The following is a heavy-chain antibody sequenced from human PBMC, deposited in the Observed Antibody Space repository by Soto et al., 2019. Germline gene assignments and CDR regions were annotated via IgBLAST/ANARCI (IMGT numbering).Heavy chain of an antibody. CDR3: ARVHRAARLGLDV. D-gene: IGHD6-6*01. CDR2: VHHSGST. J-gene: IGHJ6*01. CDR1: GGSISSTDW. Sequence: PSETLSLTCAVSGGSISSTDWWSWVRQSPGKGLEWIGEVHHSGSTTYNPSLKSRVTISVDKSKNQFSLNPNSLTAADTAVYHCARVHRAARLGLDVWGQGTTVTVSS. V-gene: IGHV4-4*02.